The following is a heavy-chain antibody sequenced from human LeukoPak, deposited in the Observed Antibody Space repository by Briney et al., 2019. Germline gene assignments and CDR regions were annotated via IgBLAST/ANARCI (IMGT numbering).Heavy chain of an antibody. D-gene: IGHD3-22*01. Sequence: PGGSLRLSCAASGFTFSDYFMTWIRQAPGKGLEWVSYISYSGSTIYYADSVKGRFTISRDNAKDSLYLQMNSLRVEDTAVYYYARGLKVDYYDSSGPDYWGQGTLVTVSS. CDR2: ISYSGSTI. CDR1: GFTFSDYF. J-gene: IGHJ4*02. CDR3: ARGLKVDYYDSSGPDY. V-gene: IGHV3-11*04.